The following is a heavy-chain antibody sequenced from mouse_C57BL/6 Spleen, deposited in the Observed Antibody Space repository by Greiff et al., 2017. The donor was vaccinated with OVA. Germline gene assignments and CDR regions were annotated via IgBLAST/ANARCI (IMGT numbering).Heavy chain of an antibody. CDR3: ARIAVVAGDYYAMDY. J-gene: IGHJ4*01. Sequence: QVQLQQSGAELMKPGASVKLSCKATGYTFTGYWIAWVKQRPGHGLEWIGEILPGSGSTNYNEKFKSKATFTADTSSNTAYMHLSSLTTEDAAIYYCARIAVVAGDYYAMDYWGQGTSVTVSS. CDR2: ILPGSGST. V-gene: IGHV1-9*01. CDR1: GYTFTGYW. D-gene: IGHD1-1*01.